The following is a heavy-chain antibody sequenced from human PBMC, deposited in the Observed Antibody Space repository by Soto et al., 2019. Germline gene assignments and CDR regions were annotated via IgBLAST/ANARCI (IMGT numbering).Heavy chain of an antibody. V-gene: IGHV4-34*01. CDR3: ARARRSLYGMDV. CDR1: GVSFSGYY. Sequence: QVQLQQWGAGLLKPSETLSLTCAVYGVSFSGYYWSWIRQPPGKGLEWIGEINHSGSTNYNPSLKSRVNISVDTSKNQFSLKLSSVTAADTAVYYCARARRSLYGMDVWGQGTTVTVSS. J-gene: IGHJ6*02. CDR2: INHSGST.